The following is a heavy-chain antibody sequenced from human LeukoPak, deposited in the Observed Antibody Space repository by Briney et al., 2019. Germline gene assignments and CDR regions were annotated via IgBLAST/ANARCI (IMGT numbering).Heavy chain of an antibody. CDR1: GYTFTGYY. D-gene: IGHD3-3*01. V-gene: IGHV1-2*02. CDR2: INPNSGGT. J-gene: IGHJ6*03. Sequence: ASVKVSCKASGYTFTGYYMHWVRQAPGQGLEWMGWINPNSGGTNYAQKFQGRVTMTRDTSISTACMELSRLRSDDTAVYYCARTYYDFTGYYYYYMDVWGKGTTVTVSS. CDR3: ARTYYDFTGYYYYYMDV.